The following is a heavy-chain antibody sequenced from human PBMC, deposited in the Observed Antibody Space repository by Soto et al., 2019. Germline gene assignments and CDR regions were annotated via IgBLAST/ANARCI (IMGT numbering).Heavy chain of an antibody. CDR3: AKDHRGYSYGYFDY. Sequence: EVQLLESGGGLVQPGGSLRLSCAASGFTFSSYAMTWVRQAPGKGLEWVSAISGSAASTYYADSVKGRFTISRDNSKNTLYLQLNSLRAEDTAVYYCAKDHRGYSYGYFDYWGQGTLVTVSS. CDR2: ISGSAAST. CDR1: GFTFSSYA. V-gene: IGHV3-23*01. J-gene: IGHJ4*02. D-gene: IGHD5-18*01.